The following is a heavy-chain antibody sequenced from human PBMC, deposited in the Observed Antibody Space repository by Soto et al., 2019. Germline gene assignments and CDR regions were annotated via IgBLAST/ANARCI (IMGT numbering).Heavy chain of an antibody. Sequence: VKVSCKASGGTFSSHTISWVRQAPGQGLEWMGRIIPILGIANYAQKFQGRVTITADKSTSTAYMELSSLRSEDTAVYYCARDDPNCSSTSCYSDAFDIWGQGTMVTVSS. D-gene: IGHD2-2*02. V-gene: IGHV1-69*10. CDR3: ARDDPNCSSTSCYSDAFDI. J-gene: IGHJ3*02. CDR2: IIPILGIA. CDR1: GGTFSSHT.